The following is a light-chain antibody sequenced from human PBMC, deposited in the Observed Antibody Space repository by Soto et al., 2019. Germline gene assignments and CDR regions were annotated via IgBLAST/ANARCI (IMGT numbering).Light chain of an antibody. CDR1: QSFSSSY. CDR3: QQYGSSPWT. J-gene: IGKJ1*01. CDR2: GAS. V-gene: IGKV3-20*01. Sequence: EIVLTQSPGTLSLSPGERATLSCRARQSFSSSYLAWYQQKPGQAPRLLIYGASSRATGIPDRFSGSGSGTDFTLTISRLEPEDFAVYYCQQYGSSPWTFGQGTKVDI.